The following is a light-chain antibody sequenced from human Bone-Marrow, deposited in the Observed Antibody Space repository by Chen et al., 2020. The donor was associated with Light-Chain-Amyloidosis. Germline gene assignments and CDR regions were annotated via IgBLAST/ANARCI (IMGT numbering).Light chain of an antibody. Sequence: EIVLTQSPVTLSLSPGDRATLSCRASQSVGSSYLAWYQQKPGQAPRLLIYGASNRATGIPDRCSGSGSGTDFTLTISRLEPEDFAVYYCQKYGRSLAFGGGAKVEIK. V-gene: IGKV3-20*01. CDR1: QSVGSSY. CDR2: GAS. J-gene: IGKJ4*01. CDR3: QKYGRSLA.